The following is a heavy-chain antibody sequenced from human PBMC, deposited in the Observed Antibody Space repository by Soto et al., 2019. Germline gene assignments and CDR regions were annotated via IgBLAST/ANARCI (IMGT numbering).Heavy chain of an antibody. Sequence: PGGSLRLSCAASGFTVSSNYMSWVRQAPGKGLEWVSVIYSGGSTYYADSVKGRFTISRDNSKNTLYLQMNSLRAEDTAGYYCARDHSRFDYGDPYYYYGMDVCGQGTTGTVPS. CDR2: IYSGGST. CDR1: GFTVSSNY. CDR3: ARDHSRFDYGDPYYYYGMDV. D-gene: IGHD4-17*01. V-gene: IGHV3-53*01. J-gene: IGHJ6*02.